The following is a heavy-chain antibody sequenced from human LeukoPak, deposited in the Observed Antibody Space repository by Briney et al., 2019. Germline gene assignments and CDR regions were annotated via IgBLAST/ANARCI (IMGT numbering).Heavy chain of an antibody. CDR1: GGTFSSYA. CDR3: ERNPKGFNYYGMDV. Sequence: SVKVSCKASGGTFSSYAISWVRQAPGQGLEWMGRIIPILGIANYAQKFQGRVTITADKSTSTAYMELSSLRSEDTAVYYCERNPKGFNYYGMDVWGQGTTVTVSS. V-gene: IGHV1-69*04. J-gene: IGHJ6*02. CDR2: IIPILGIA.